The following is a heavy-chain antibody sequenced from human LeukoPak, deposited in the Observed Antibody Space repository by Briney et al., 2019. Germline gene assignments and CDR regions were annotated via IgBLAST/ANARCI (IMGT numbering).Heavy chain of an antibody. V-gene: IGHV3-23*01. CDR2: ISGSGGST. CDR3: AKGYSGYDWSLVDY. CDR1: GFTFSSYA. J-gene: IGHJ4*02. D-gene: IGHD5-12*01. Sequence: GGSLRLSCAASGFTFSSYAMSWVRQAPGKGLEWVSAISGSGGSTYYADSVKGRFTISRDNSKNTLSLQMNSLRAEDTAVYYCAKGYSGYDWSLVDYWGQGTLVTVSS.